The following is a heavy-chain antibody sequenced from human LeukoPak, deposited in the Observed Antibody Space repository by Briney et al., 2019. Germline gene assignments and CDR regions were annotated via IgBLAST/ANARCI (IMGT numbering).Heavy chain of an antibody. CDR3: AKAALGGSYYYYVMDV. Sequence: PGGSLRLSCEASGFTFSSYALTWVRQAPGKGLEWVSIISGSGGSTYYADSVKGRFTISRDNSKNTLYLQMNSLRAEDTAVYHCAKAALGGSYYYYVMDVWGQGTTVTVSS. V-gene: IGHV3-23*01. J-gene: IGHJ6*02. CDR2: ISGSGGST. CDR1: GFTFSSYA. D-gene: IGHD3-16*01.